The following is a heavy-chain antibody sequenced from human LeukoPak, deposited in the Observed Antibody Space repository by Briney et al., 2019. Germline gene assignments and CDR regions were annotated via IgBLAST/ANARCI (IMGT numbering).Heavy chain of an antibody. Sequence: GGSLRLSCAASGFTFSDYSMKWLRQAPGKGLGWVSSISRSSRHVYYAGSVKGRFTISRDNAKNSLYLQMNSLRAEDMAVYFCVRDLMGSGSTTAYLHHWGQGTLVTVSS. CDR3: VRDLMGSGSTTAYLHH. V-gene: IGHV3-21*01. J-gene: IGHJ1*01. D-gene: IGHD1-1*01. CDR1: GFTFSDYS. CDR2: ISRSSRHV.